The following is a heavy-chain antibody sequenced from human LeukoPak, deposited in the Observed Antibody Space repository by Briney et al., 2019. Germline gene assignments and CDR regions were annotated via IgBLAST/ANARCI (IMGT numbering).Heavy chain of an antibody. Sequence: SETLSLTCTVSGGSISSYYWSWIRQPPGKGLEWIGYIYYSGSTNYNPSLKSRVTVSVDTSKNQFSLKLCSVTAADTAVYYCARGGSYRSFDYWGQGTLVTVSS. V-gene: IGHV4-59*01. CDR2: IYYSGST. CDR1: GGSISSYY. J-gene: IGHJ4*02. CDR3: ARGGSYRSFDY. D-gene: IGHD3-16*02.